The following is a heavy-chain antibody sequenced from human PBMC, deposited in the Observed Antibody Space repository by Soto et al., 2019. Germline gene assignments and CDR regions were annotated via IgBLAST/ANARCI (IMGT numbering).Heavy chain of an antibody. CDR1: GNTLIELS. Sequence: QVQLVQSGAEVKKPGASVKVSCKVSGNTLIELSIHWVRQAPGKGHEWMGGFDPEDGETIYAQKLQGRVTMTEDTSTGTAYMELSSLRYEDTAVYYCATPNLVVGAEFRYDYWGQGTLVTVSS. J-gene: IGHJ4*02. CDR2: FDPEDGET. V-gene: IGHV1-24*01. D-gene: IGHD1-26*01. CDR3: ATPNLVVGAEFRYDY.